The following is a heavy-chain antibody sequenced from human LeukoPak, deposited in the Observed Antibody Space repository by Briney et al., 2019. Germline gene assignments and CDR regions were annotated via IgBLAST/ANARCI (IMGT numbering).Heavy chain of an antibody. D-gene: IGHD3-10*01. CDR3: AKSHYYGSGSIDY. CDR2: VSASGDST. J-gene: IGHJ4*02. CDR1: GFTFSSYA. Sequence: PGGSLRLSCAASGFTFSSYAMSWVRQAPGKGQAWISTVSASGDSTSYADSVKGRFTISRDNSKNALYLQVNSLRADDAALYYCAKSHYYGSGSIDYWGQGSLVTVSS. V-gene: IGHV3-23*01.